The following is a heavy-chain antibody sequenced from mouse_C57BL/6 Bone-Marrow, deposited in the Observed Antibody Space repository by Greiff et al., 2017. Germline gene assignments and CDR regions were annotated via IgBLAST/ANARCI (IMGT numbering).Heavy chain of an antibody. CDR1: GYTFTDYE. D-gene: IGHD1-1*01. V-gene: IGHV1-15*01. CDR3: TRTHYYGSPFDD. CDR2: IDPETGGT. J-gene: IGHJ2*01. Sequence: VQLQQSGAELVRPGASVTLSCKASGYTFTDYEMHWVKQTPVHGLEWIGAIDPETGGTAYNQKFKGKAILTADKSSSTAYMELRSLTSEDSAVYYCTRTHYYGSPFDDWGQGTTLTVSS.